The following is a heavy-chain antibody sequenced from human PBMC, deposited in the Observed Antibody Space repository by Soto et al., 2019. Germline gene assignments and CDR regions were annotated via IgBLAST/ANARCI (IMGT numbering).Heavy chain of an antibody. J-gene: IGHJ4*01. CDR1: GFTFSSYA. CDR3: AKGIQLWSTFDY. Sequence: EVQLLESGGGLVQPGGSLRLSCAASGFTFSSYAMSWVRQAPGKGLEWVSAISGSGGSTYYADSVKGRFTISRDNSKNTLYLQMHSLRAEDTAVYYCAKGIQLWSTFDYWGHGTLVTVSS. V-gene: IGHV3-23*01. D-gene: IGHD5-18*01. CDR2: ISGSGGST.